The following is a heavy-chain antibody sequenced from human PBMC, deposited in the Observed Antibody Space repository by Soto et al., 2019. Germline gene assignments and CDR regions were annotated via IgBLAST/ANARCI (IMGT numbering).Heavy chain of an antibody. V-gene: IGHV4-31*03. CDR2: VYYSGAT. CDR3: ARWSYLDC. J-gene: IGHJ1*01. Sequence: SETLSLTCTVSGDSMATGGHYYNWIRQVPGKGLEWIGYVYYSGATHYTPSLRARATISRDTSKNQFSLRLISVTADDTAMYYCARWSYLDCWGQGTRVTVSS. D-gene: IGHD3-10*01. CDR1: GDSMATGGHY.